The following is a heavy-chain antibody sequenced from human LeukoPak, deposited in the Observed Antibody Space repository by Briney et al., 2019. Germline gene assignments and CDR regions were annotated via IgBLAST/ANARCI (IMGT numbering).Heavy chain of an antibody. CDR1: GFTFSSYG. CDR3: AKTNGYYSD. J-gene: IGHJ4*02. CDR2: ISGSGGTT. D-gene: IGHD3-22*01. Sequence: PAGGSLRLSCAASGFTFSSYGMTWVRQAPGKGLEWVSGISGSGGTTHYADSVKGRFTISRDNSKNSLSLQVSSLRAEDTAVYYCAKTNGYYSDWGQGTLVTVSS. V-gene: IGHV3-23*01.